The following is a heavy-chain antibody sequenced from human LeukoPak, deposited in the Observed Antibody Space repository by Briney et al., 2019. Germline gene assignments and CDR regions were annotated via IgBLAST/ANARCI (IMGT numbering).Heavy chain of an antibody. D-gene: IGHD3-10*01. CDR1: GYTFSGSGWY. V-gene: IGHV1-2*02. J-gene: IGHJ4*02. CDR2: IYPNNGAT. CDR3: ARDGPAQMVEFDN. Sequence: GDSVKDSCKASGYTFSGSGWYLYWLRRAPGQGLECLGWIYPNNGATSYAQKFQGRVAMTRDTSVSTAYMELSRLRPDDTAVYFCARDGPAQMVEFDNWGQGTLVTVSS.